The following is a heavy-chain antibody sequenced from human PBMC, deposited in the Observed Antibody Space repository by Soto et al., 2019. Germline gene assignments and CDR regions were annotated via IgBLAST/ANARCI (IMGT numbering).Heavy chain of an antibody. CDR3: ARLAFAGQADYYDY. D-gene: IGHD3-3*02. CDR1: GGSISSYY. CDR2: IYYSGST. V-gene: IGHV4-59*08. J-gene: IGHJ4*02. Sequence: PSETLSLTCTVSGGSISSYYWSWIRQPPGKGLEWIGYIYYSGSTNYNPSLKSRVTISVDTSKNQFSLKLSSVTAADTAVYYCARLAFAGQADYYDYWGQGTLVTVSS.